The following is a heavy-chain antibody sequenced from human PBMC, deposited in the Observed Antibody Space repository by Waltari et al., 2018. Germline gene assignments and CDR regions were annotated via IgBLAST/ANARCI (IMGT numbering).Heavy chain of an antibody. CDR2: ISSSSSTI. V-gene: IGHV3-48*04. Sequence: EVQLVESGGGLVQPGGSMRLACAASGFTFSSDSMNWARPAPGKGLEWVSYISSSSSTIYYADSVKGRFTISRDNAKNSLYLQMNSLRAEDTAVYYCAREVKKYWGSNYMDVWGKGTTVTVSS. D-gene: IGHD7-27*01. CDR3: AREVKKYWGSNYMDV. CDR1: GFTFSSDS. J-gene: IGHJ6*03.